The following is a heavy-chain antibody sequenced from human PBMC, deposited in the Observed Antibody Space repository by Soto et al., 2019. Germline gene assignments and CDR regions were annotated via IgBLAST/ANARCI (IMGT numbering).Heavy chain of an antibody. CDR1: GFTFSSYW. Sequence: PGGSLRLSCAASGFTFSSYWMSWVRQAPGKGLEWVANIKQDGSEKYYVDSVKGRFTISRDNAKNSLYLQMNSLRAEDTAVYYCARGGSRYDFWSGSDYYGMDVWGQGTTVTVSS. CDR2: IKQDGSEK. V-gene: IGHV3-7*01. J-gene: IGHJ6*02. D-gene: IGHD3-3*01. CDR3: ARGGSRYDFWSGSDYYGMDV.